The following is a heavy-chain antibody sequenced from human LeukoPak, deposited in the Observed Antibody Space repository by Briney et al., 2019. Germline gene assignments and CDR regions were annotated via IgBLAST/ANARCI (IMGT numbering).Heavy chain of an antibody. Sequence: GAPLQISCQGSGYGFTSYWIGWVRPMPGTGLGCMGIIYPGDSDTRYSPSFQVQVTISADMSISTAYLQWSSLKTSDTPMYYCARQVSSCDIWGQGTMVTVSS. CDR1: GYGFTSYW. J-gene: IGHJ3*02. CDR3: ARQVSSCDI. D-gene: IGHD1-26*01. V-gene: IGHV5-51*01. CDR2: IYPGDSDT.